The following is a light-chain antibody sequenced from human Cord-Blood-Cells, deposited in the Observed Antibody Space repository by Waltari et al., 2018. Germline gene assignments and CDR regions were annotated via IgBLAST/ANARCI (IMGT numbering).Light chain of an antibody. Sequence: QSALTQPASVSGSPGQSITISCTGTSSDVGSYNLVSWYQQHPGKAPKLMIYEGSKRPSGVSNRFSGSKSGNTASLTISGLQAEDEADYYCCSHAGSSTWLSGGGTKLTVL. V-gene: IGLV2-23*01. CDR2: EGS. J-gene: IGLJ3*02. CDR1: SSDVGSYNL. CDR3: CSHAGSSTWL.